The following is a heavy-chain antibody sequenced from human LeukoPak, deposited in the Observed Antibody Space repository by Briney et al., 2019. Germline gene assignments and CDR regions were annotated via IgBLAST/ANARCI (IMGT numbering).Heavy chain of an antibody. V-gene: IGHV3-23*01. Sequence: GGSLRLSCATSGFTFSSYWMSWVRQAPGKGLEWVSAISGSGGGTYYADSVKGRFTISRDNSKNPLYLQMNRLRAEDTAVYYCARAPNKLQNYYYYMDLWGKGTTVTVSS. CDR2: ISGSGGGT. CDR1: GFTFSSYW. CDR3: ARAPNKLQNYYYYMDL. J-gene: IGHJ6*03. D-gene: IGHD1-26*01.